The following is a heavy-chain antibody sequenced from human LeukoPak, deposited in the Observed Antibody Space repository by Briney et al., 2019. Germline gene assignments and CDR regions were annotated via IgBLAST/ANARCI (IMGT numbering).Heavy chain of an antibody. Sequence: GGSLRLSCAASGFTFSSYSMNWVRQAPGKGLEWVSYISSSSSTIYYADSVKGRFTISRDNAKNSLYLQMNSLRAEDTAVSYCARDPRGEYCTNGVCSKTTPQIFQHWGQGTLVIVSS. J-gene: IGHJ1*01. CDR3: ARDPRGEYCTNGVCSKTTPQIFQH. CDR1: GFTFSSYS. CDR2: ISSSSSTI. D-gene: IGHD2-8*01. V-gene: IGHV3-48*01.